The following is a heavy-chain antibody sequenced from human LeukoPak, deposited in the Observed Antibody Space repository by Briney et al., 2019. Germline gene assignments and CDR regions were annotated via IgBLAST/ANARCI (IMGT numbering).Heavy chain of an antibody. CDR1: GGSTSSFY. V-gene: IGHV4-59*01. J-gene: IGHJ6*02. CDR3: AKDLGVGVGYYYYGMDV. Sequence: PSETLSLTCTVSGGSTSSFYWSWIRQPPGKGLEWIGYIYYSGSTNYNPSLKSRVTISLDTSGNQLSPKLTSVTAADTAVYYCAKDLGVGVGYYYYGMDVWGQGTTVTVSS. CDR2: IYYSGST. D-gene: IGHD3-16*01.